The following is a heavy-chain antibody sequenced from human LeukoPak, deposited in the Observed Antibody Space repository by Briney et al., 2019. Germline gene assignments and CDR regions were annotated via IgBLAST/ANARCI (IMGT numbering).Heavy chain of an antibody. J-gene: IGHJ4*02. D-gene: IGHD3-22*01. Sequence: SETLSLTCAVYGGSFSGYYWRWIRQPPGKGLEWIGEINHSGSTNYNPSLKSRVTISVDTSKNQFSLKLSSVTAADTAVYYCARDYYDSSGYYSYFDYWGQGTLVTVSS. CDR3: ARDYYDSSGYYSYFDY. V-gene: IGHV4-34*01. CDR2: INHSGST. CDR1: GGSFSGYY.